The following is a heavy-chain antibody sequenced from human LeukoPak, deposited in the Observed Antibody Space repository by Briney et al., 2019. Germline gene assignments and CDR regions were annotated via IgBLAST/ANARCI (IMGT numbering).Heavy chain of an antibody. D-gene: IGHD2-2*01. J-gene: IGHJ5*02. CDR1: GGTFSSYA. CDR3: ARDGAGGYCSSTRCYVFDP. CDR2: ITPIFGTA. Sequence: SVKVSCKASGGTFSSYAISWVRQAPGQGLEWMGRITPIFGTANYAQKFQGRVTITADKSTNTDYMELSSLRSEDTAVYYCARDGAGGYCSSTRCYVFDPWGQGTLVTVSS. V-gene: IGHV1-69*06.